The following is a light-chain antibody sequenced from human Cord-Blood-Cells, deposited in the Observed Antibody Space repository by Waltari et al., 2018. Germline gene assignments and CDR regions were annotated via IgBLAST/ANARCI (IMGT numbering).Light chain of an antibody. V-gene: IGKV3-20*01. J-gene: IGKJ1*01. CDR1: QRVSSSF. Sequence: EIVLTQSPGTLHLSGGQRATLTCRAQQRVSSSFLPWYQQRPGQAPRLLIYGASSRATGSPYRVSSRGSRTDFTLTISRLEPEDCAVYYCQQYRSSQTFGQGTKVEIK. CDR2: GAS. CDR3: QQYRSSQT.